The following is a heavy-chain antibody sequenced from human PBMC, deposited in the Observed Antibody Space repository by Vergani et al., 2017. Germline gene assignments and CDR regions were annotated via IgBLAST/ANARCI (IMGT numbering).Heavy chain of an antibody. Sequence: EVQLVESGGGLVQPGGFLRLSRAASGFTFNNYWMTWVRQAPGKGLEWVANIYQDGSEKYYVDSVKGRFTISRDNSKNTLYLQMNSLRAEDTAVYYCARPYYDFWSGYSPGAFDIWGQGTMVTVSS. CDR3: ARPYYDFWSGYSPGAFDI. CDR1: GFTFNNYW. J-gene: IGHJ3*02. V-gene: IGHV3-7*03. D-gene: IGHD3-3*01. CDR2: IYQDGSEK.